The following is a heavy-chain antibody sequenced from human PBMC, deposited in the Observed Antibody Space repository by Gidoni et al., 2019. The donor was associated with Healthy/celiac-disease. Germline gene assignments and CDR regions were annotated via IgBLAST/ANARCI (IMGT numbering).Heavy chain of an antibody. Sequence: QVQLVESGGGVVQPGRSLRLSCAASGFTFSSSGMHWVRQAPGKGLEWVAVIWYDGSNKYYADSVKGRFTISRDNSKNTLYLQMNSLRAEDTAVYYCASLGSGSYHYYYYGMDVWGQGTTVTVSS. J-gene: IGHJ6*02. CDR3: ASLGSGSYHYYYYGMDV. CDR1: GFTFSSSG. V-gene: IGHV3-33*01. D-gene: IGHD3-10*01. CDR2: IWYDGSNK.